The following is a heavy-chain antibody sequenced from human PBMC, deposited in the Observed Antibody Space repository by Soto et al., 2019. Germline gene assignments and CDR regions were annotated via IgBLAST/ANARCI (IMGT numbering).Heavy chain of an antibody. J-gene: IGHJ3*02. V-gene: IGHV1-8*01. D-gene: IGHD2-15*01. CDR2: MNPNSGNT. CDR3: AREGGEYCSGGSCHGKDAFDI. CDR1: GYTFTSYD. Sequence: ASVKVSCKASGYTFTSYDINWVRQATGQGLEWMGWMNPNSGNTGYAQKFQGRVTMTRNTSISTAYMELSSLRSEDTAVYYCAREGGEYCSGGSCHGKDAFDIWGQGTMVTVSS.